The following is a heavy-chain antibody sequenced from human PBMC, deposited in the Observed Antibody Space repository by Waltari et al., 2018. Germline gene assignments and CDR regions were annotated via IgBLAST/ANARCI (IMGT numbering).Heavy chain of an antibody. CDR3: ARAYIYSTPFDY. Sequence: QEQLQESGPGLVKPSETLSLTCAVSGYSISSGYYWGWIRQPPGKGLEWIGSIYHSGSTYYNPSLKSRVTISVDTSKNQFSLKLSSVTAADTAVYYCARAYIYSTPFDYWGQGTLVTVSS. V-gene: IGHV4-38-2*01. CDR2: IYHSGST. D-gene: IGHD4-4*01. CDR1: GYSISSGYY. J-gene: IGHJ4*02.